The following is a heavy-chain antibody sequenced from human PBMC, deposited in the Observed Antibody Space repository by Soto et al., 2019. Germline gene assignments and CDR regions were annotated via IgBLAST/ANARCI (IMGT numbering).Heavy chain of an antibody. V-gene: IGHV4-31*03. CDR3: ARTGSAAANS. Sequence: QVQLQESGPGLVKPSQTLSLTCTVSGGSISSGGYYWSWIRQHPGKGLEWIGYIYYSGSTYYNPSLRSRVTLPVDTSKNQFSLQLNSVTAADTAIYYCARTGSAAANSWGHGTLVTASS. CDR1: GGSISSGGYY. J-gene: IGHJ5*01. D-gene: IGHD6-13*01. CDR2: IYYSGST.